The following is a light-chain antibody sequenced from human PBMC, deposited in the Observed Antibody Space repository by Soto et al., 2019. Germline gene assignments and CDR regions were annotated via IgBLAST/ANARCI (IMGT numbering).Light chain of an antibody. J-gene: IGKJ1*01. CDR1: PSVDSN. CDR2: GAS. Sequence: EIVMTQSPATLSVSPGEGATLSCRTSPSVDSNLAWYQQKPGQAPRLLIFGASTRATGIPARFSGSGSGTDFTLTISSLQSEDFAVYYCQQYGSSSWTFGQGTKVDIK. CDR3: QQYGSSSWT. V-gene: IGKV3D-15*01.